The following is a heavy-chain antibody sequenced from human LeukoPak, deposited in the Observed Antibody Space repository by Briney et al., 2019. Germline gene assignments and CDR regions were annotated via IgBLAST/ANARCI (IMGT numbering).Heavy chain of an antibody. D-gene: IGHD6-13*01. CDR1: GYTFTNYG. Sequence: ASVKVSCKASGYTFTNYGISWLRQAPGQGLEWMGWISAYNGNTNYAQKLQGRVTMTTDTSTSTAYMELRNLRSDDTALYYCARDRGAADGLGGDYWRQGTLVTVSS. CDR2: ISAYNGNT. CDR3: ARDRGAADGLGGDY. J-gene: IGHJ4*02. V-gene: IGHV1-18*01.